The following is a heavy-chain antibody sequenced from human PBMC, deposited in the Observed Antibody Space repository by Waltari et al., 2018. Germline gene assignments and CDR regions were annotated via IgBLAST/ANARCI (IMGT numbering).Heavy chain of an antibody. CDR1: GFTFSSYG. D-gene: IGHD4-17*01. CDR2: ISYDGSNK. V-gene: IGHV3-30*18. J-gene: IGHJ4*02. Sequence: QVQLVESGGGVVQPGRSLRLSCAASGFTFSSYGMHWVRQAPGKGLEWVAVISYDGSNKYYADSVKGRFTISRDNSKNTLYLQMNSLRAEDTAVYYCAKGGDYGDYGVDYWGQGTLVTVSS. CDR3: AKGGDYGDYGVDY.